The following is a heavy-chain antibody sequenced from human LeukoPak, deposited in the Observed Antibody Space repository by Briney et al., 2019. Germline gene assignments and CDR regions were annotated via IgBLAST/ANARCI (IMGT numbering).Heavy chain of an antibody. CDR3: ARHTYNSGWYYFDY. CDR2: VYHSGST. V-gene: IGHV4-59*08. CDR1: GGSISTYY. D-gene: IGHD6-19*01. Sequence: SETLSLTCTISGGSISTYYRSWIRQPPGKGLEWIGYVYHSGSTNYNPSLKSRVTISVDTSKKQFSLRLGSVTAADTAVYYCARHTYNSGWYYFDYWGQGTLVTVSS. J-gene: IGHJ4*02.